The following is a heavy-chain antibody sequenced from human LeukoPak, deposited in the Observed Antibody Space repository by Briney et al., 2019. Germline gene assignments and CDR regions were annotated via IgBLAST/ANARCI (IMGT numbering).Heavy chain of an antibody. Sequence: GGSLRLSCAASGFTFSSYEMNWVRQAPGKGREWVSYISSSGSTIYYADSVKGRFTISRDNVKNSLYLQMNSLRAEDTAVYYCARAGGYCTNGVCLIYYYGMDVWGQGTTVTVSS. D-gene: IGHD2-8*01. CDR1: GFTFSSYE. V-gene: IGHV3-48*03. CDR2: ISSSGSTI. CDR3: ARAGGYCTNGVCLIYYYGMDV. J-gene: IGHJ6*02.